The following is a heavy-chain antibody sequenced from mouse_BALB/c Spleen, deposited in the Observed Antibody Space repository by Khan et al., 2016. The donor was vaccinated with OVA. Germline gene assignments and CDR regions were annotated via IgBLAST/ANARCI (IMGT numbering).Heavy chain of an antibody. V-gene: IGHV1-63*01. CDR2: IYPGSGHT. J-gene: IGHJ1*01. CDR3: VRSGGYSYYWYFDV. D-gene: IGHD2-3*01. CDR1: GYAFTNYW. Sequence: QVQLKQSGTELVRPGTSVKISCKASGYAFTNYWLGWVKQRPGHGLEWIGNIYPGSGHTYYNEKFKVKATLTADKSSSTAYMQLSSLTSEDSAVYYCVRSGGYSYYWYFDVWGAGTTVTVSS.